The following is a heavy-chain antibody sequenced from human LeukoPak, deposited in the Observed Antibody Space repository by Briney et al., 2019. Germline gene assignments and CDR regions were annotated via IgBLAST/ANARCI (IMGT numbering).Heavy chain of an antibody. CDR1: GGSVSTSRYY. CDR3: ARVDTSGAYYYDSGGYGYFDY. D-gene: IGHD3-22*01. J-gene: IGHJ4*02. CDR2: IYYSGIT. V-gene: IGHV4-39*07. Sequence: SETLSLTCTVSGGSVSTSRYYWGWIRQPPGRGLEWIGSIYYSGITYYNPSLKSRGTISIDTSKNNFSLKLTSVTAADTALYYCARVDTSGAYYYDSGGYGYFDYWGQGTLVTVSS.